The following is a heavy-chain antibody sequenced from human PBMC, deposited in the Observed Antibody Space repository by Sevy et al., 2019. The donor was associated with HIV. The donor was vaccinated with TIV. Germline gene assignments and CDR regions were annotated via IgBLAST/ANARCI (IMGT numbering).Heavy chain of an antibody. Sequence: GSLRLSCTVSGGSISSYYWSWIRQPPGKGLEWIGYIYYSGSTNYNPSLKSRVTISVDTSKNQFSLKLSSVTAADTAVYYCASLVGATTWVEYWGQGTLVTVSS. D-gene: IGHD1-26*01. CDR1: GGSISSYY. CDR3: ASLVGATTWVEY. J-gene: IGHJ4*02. CDR2: IYYSGST. V-gene: IGHV4-59*01.